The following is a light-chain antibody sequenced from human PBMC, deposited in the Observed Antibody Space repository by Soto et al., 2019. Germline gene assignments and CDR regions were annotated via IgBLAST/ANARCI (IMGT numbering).Light chain of an antibody. J-gene: IGLJ3*02. CDR1: SSDLGSYNL. CDR2: EGS. Sequence: QSALTQPASVSGSPGQSITISCTGTSSDLGSYNLVSWYQQHPGKAPRVMIYEGSKWPSGVSNRFSGSKSDNTASLTISGLQAEDEADYYCCSYAGSSTWVFGGGTKLTVL. CDR3: CSYAGSSTWV. V-gene: IGLV2-23*01.